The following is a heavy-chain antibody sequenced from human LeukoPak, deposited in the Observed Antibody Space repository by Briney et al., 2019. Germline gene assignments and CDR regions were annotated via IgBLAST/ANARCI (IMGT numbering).Heavy chain of an antibody. CDR3: AREGTYDILTGYLNYFDY. D-gene: IGHD3-9*01. J-gene: IGHJ4*02. CDR1: GGSISSYY. Sequence: SETLSLTCTVSGGSISSYYWSWIRQPPGKGLEWIGYIYYSGSTNYNPSLKSRVTISVDTSKNQFSLKLSSVAAADTAVYYCAREGTYDILTGYLNYFDYWGQGTLVTVSS. CDR2: IYYSGST. V-gene: IGHV4-59*01.